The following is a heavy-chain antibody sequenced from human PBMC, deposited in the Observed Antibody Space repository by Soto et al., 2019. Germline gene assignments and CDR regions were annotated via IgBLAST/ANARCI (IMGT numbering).Heavy chain of an antibody. CDR1: GGSISSSSYY. CDR2: IYYSGST. CDR3: ARHENRNALLYFDS. D-gene: IGHD1-1*01. V-gene: IGHV4-39*01. Sequence: QLQLQESGPGLVKPSETLSLTCTVSGGSISSSSYYWGWIRQPPGKGLEWIGSIYYSGSTYYNPSLKSRVTXXVXTXXHQFSLKLSSVTAADTAVYYCARHENRNALLYFDSWGQGTLVTVSS. J-gene: IGHJ4*02.